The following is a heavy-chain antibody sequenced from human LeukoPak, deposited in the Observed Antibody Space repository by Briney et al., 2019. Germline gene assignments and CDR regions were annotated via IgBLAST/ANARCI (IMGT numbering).Heavy chain of an antibody. CDR3: ARVRGKDYDFWSGYNNWFDP. J-gene: IGHJ5*02. Sequence: GGSLRLPCAASGFTFNNYGMHWVRQAPGKGLEWVAFIRYDGSDKFYADSVKGRFTISRDNSKNTLYLQMNSLRAEDTALYHCARVRGKDYDFWSGYNNWFDPWGQGTLVTVSS. CDR2: IRYDGSDK. CDR1: GFTFNNYG. V-gene: IGHV3-30*02. D-gene: IGHD3-3*01.